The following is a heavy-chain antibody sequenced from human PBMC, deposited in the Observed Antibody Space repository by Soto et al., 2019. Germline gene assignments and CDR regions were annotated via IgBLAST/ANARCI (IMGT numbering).Heavy chain of an antibody. CDR1: GYTFTNYG. CDR3: ARRNPYASGSDLAGDF. V-gene: IGHV1-18*04. CDR2: ISAYSGLT. D-gene: IGHD3-10*01. J-gene: IGHJ4*02. Sequence: QVQLVQSGAEVKKPGASVNISCKASGYTFTNYGVSWVRQAPGQGLEWMGWISAYSGLTHYQQHLQGRVTMTTDTSTTTAYLELGSLTSDDTAVYYCARRNPYASGSDLAGDFWGQGTLIPVSS.